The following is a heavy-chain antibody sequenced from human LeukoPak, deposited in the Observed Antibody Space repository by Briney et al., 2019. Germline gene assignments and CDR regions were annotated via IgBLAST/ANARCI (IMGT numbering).Heavy chain of an antibody. CDR1: GGSISSYY. CDR2: IYYSGTT. Sequence: SETLSLTCTVSGGSISSYYWSWIRQPPGKGLEWIGFIYYSGTTYYNPSLKSRVTISVDTSKNHVSLKLTSVTAADTAVYYCARRGGGGNPTDGAFDIWGQGTMVTVSS. D-gene: IGHD4-23*01. V-gene: IGHV4-30-4*01. CDR3: ARRGGGGNPTDGAFDI. J-gene: IGHJ3*02.